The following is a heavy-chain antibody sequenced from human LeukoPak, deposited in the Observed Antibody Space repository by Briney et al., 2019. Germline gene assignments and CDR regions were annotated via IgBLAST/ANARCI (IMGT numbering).Heavy chain of an antibody. D-gene: IGHD6-13*01. CDR1: GFTFSYYS. CDR2: ISSSSSLI. Sequence: GGSLRLSCAASGFTFSYYSMNWVRQAPGRGLEWVSCISSSSSLIFYSDSVRGRFTVSRDNAKNLLYLHMNSLRVEDTAVYYCAKVDRGDYSSSPVPYYNYYMNVWGKGTTVTVSS. J-gene: IGHJ6*03. V-gene: IGHV3-21*01. CDR3: AKVDRGDYSSSPVPYYNYYMNV.